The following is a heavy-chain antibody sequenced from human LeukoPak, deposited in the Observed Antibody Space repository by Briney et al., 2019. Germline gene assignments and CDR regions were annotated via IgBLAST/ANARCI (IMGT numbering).Heavy chain of an antibody. V-gene: IGHV3-7*01. Sequence: QPGGSLRLSCAASGFTFSSYWMSWVRQAPGKGLEWVANIKQDGSEKYYVDSVKGRFTISRDNAKNSLYLQMNSLRAEDTAVYYCATPGRSSGYYLGYYFDYWGQGTLVTVSS. CDR3: ATPGRSSGYYLGYYFDY. D-gene: IGHD3-22*01. J-gene: IGHJ4*02. CDR1: GFTFSSYW. CDR2: IKQDGSEK.